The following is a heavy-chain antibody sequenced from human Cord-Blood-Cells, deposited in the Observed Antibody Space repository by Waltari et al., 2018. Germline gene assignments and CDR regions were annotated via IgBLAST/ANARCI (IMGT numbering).Heavy chain of an antibody. CDR3: ASVKVGADAFDI. Sequence: QVQLVQSGAEVKKPGSSVKVSCKASGGTFSSSAISWVRQAPGPGLEWMGGIIPIFGTANYAQKFQGRVTITADESTSTAYMELSSLRAEDTAVYYCASVKVGADAFDIWGQGTMVTVSS. D-gene: IGHD1-26*01. CDR1: GGTFSSSA. CDR2: IIPIFGTA. V-gene: IGHV1-69*01. J-gene: IGHJ3*02.